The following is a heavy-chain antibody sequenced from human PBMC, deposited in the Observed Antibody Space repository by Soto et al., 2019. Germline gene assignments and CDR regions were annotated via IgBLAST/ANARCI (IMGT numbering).Heavy chain of an antibody. CDR2: VDHSGNT. J-gene: IGHJ4*02. Sequence: SETLSLTCTVSGGSINNHYWSWIRQPPGKGLEWLGYVDHSGNTNYSPSLKSRVTMSADTSKNQFSLQVTYVTAADTAVYYCVGGRGRLVGFDYWGQGTLVTVSS. CDR1: GGSINNHY. CDR3: VGGRGRLVGFDY. D-gene: IGHD1-26*01. V-gene: IGHV4-59*04.